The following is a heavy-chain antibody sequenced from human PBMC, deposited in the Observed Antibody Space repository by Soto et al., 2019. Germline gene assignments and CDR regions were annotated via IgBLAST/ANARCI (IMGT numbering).Heavy chain of an antibody. V-gene: IGHV4-61*01. D-gene: IGHD4-17*01. CDR2: IYYSGTT. J-gene: IGHJ4*02. Sequence: SETLSLTCSVSGGSVSDKTYYWSWIRQSPGEGLEWIGYIYYSGTTNYNPSLKSRVTISVDTSKNQFSLRLDSVTAADTALYYCARTTAVPNTLRSRYYFDYWGQGTLVTVSS. CDR1: GGSVSDKTYY. CDR3: ARTTAVPNTLRSRYYFDY.